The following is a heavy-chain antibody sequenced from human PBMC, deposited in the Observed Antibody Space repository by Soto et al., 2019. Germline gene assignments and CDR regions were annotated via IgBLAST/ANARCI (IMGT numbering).Heavy chain of an antibody. D-gene: IGHD1-7*01. CDR3: AKLAGTTPRALVY. J-gene: IGHJ4*02. CDR1: GYSFTSYW. CDR2: IYPGDSDT. Sequence: PGEPPKISCKGSGYSFTSYWIGWVRQMPGKGLGWMGAIYPGDSDTRYSPPFQGQVTLSADKSISTAYLQWISLKVPHTAMYYCAKLAGTTPRALVYWGQGTLVTVSS. V-gene: IGHV5-51*01.